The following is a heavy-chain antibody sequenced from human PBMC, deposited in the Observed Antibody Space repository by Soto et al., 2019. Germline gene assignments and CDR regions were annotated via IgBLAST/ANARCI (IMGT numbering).Heavy chain of an antibody. CDR1: GGTLSDHA. J-gene: IGHJ4*02. CDR2: ITPMLDTT. Sequence: QVPLVQSGAELKKPGASVKVSCKASGGTLSDHAINWVRQAPGEGLEWMGGITPMLDTTNYAPKFQGRLTITADDSTDTVYMDLSGLTSDDTAVYYCARAMAGITDYYFDYWGQGSLVTVSS. V-gene: IGHV1-69*01. D-gene: IGHD3-10*01. CDR3: ARAMAGITDYYFDY.